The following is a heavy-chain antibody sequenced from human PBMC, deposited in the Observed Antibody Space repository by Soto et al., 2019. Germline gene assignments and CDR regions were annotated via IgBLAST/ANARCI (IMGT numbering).Heavy chain of an antibody. J-gene: IGHJ6*02. CDR1: GGSCSGYY. V-gene: IGHV4-34*01. CDR3: ARGREGFYYYFSGMDV. CDR2: INDSGST. Sequence: QVQLQQWGAGLLKPSETLSLTCAVQGGSCSGYYWCWIRQPPRKELGRIGGINDSGSTNYNPSLKCRVTISVDTSKNQFSVKLSSVTAADTAVYYCARGREGFYYYFSGMDVWGQGTTVTVSS.